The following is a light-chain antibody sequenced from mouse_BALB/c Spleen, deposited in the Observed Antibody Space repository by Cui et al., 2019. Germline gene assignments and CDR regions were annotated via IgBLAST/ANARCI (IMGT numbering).Light chain of an antibody. J-gene: IGKJ2*01. Sequence: DIVMTQSHNLMSTSVGDRVRITCKASQDVGTDVAWYQQKPGQSPKLLIYWASSRHAGVPARFTGSGSGTDFTLTISNVQSEDLADYYCQQYSSYPYTFGGGTKLEIK. CDR1: QDVGTD. V-gene: IGKV6-23*01. CDR2: WAS. CDR3: QQYSSYPYT.